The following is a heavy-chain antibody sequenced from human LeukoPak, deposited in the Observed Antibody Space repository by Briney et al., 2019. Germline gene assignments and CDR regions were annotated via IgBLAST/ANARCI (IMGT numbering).Heavy chain of an antibody. CDR1: GGSISSSSYY. CDR2: IDHSGST. Sequence: PSETLSLTCTVSGGSISSSSYYWGWIRQPPGKGLEWAGSIDHSGSTYYNPSLKSRVTISVDTSKNQFSLKLSSVTAADTAVYYCARGADWSDPWGQGTLVTVSS. CDR3: ARGADWSDP. V-gene: IGHV4-39*07. J-gene: IGHJ5*02.